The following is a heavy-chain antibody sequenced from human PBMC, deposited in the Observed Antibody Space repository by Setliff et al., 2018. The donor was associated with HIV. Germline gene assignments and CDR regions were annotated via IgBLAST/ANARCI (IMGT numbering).Heavy chain of an antibody. V-gene: IGHV3-11*01. CDR3: AKGADTVMVIDFDY. Sequence: GGSLRLSCAAPGFTFSDDYMSWIRQIPGKGLEWVSYISGSGSVIFYADSVKGRFTISRDNAKNSLYLQMNSLRAEDTAVYYCAKGADTVMVIDFDYWGQGTLVTVSS. CDR1: GFTFSDDY. D-gene: IGHD5-18*01. CDR2: ISGSGSVI. J-gene: IGHJ4*02.